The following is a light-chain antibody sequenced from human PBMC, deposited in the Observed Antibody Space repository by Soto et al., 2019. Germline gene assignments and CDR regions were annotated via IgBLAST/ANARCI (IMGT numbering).Light chain of an antibody. V-gene: IGKV3-20*01. CDR2: VAS. CDR3: QQYGSSLFT. J-gene: IGKJ3*01. Sequence: EIVLTQSPGTLSFSPGERATLACRASQSVSSSYLAWYQPKPGQAPRLLIYVASSRATGIPDRFSGSGSGTDFTLTISSLAPKDFAVYYCQQYGSSLFTFGPGTKVDIK. CDR1: QSVSSSY.